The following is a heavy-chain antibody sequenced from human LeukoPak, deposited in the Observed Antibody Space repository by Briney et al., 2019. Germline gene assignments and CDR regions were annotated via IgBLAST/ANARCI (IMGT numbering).Heavy chain of an antibody. CDR3: ARGGESYYYDSSGYSPEGC. CDR1: GYTFTGYY. J-gene: IGHJ4*02. Sequence: ASVKVSCKASGYTFTGYYMHWVRQAPGQGLEWMGWINPNSGGTNYAQKFQGRVTMTRDTSISTAYMELSRLRSDDTAVYYCARGGESYYYDSSGYSPEGCWGQGTLVTVSS. V-gene: IGHV1-2*02. D-gene: IGHD3-22*01. CDR2: INPNSGGT.